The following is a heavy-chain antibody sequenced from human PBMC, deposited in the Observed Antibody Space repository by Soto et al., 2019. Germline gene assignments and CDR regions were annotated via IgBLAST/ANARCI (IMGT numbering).Heavy chain of an antibody. V-gene: IGHV4-59*01. D-gene: IGHD6-13*01. CDR1: GGSISSYC. Sequence: SEPLSLTCTVSGGSISSYCWRWIRQPPGKGLEWIAYIDSSGSIKYNPSLKSRVTISVDTSKNQISLKLSSVTAADTAVYYCARDRIAADGTEVAFDFWGQGTMVTVSS. CDR3: ARDRIAADGTEVAFDF. CDR2: IDSSGSI. J-gene: IGHJ3*01.